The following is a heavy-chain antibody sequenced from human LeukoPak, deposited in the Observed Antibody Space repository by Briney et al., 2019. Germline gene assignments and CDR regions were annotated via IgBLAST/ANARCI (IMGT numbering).Heavy chain of an antibody. Sequence: SETLSLTCAVYGGSFSGYYWSWIRQPPGKGLEWIGEINHSGSTNYNPSLKSRVTISVDTSKNQFSLKLSSVTAADTAVYYCARGKRGRNGGYYYYYGMDVWGKGTTVTVSS. D-gene: IGHD3-16*01. J-gene: IGHJ6*04. V-gene: IGHV4-34*01. CDR2: INHSGST. CDR1: GGSFSGYY. CDR3: ARGKRGRNGGYYYYYGMDV.